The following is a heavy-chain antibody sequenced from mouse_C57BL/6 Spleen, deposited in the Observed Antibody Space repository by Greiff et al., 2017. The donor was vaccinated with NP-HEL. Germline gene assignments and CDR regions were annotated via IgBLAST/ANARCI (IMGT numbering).Heavy chain of an antibody. J-gene: IGHJ1*03. CDR3: ASVEGNYRYFDV. D-gene: IGHD2-1*01. V-gene: IGHV1-64*01. CDR1: GYTFTSYW. CDR2: IHPNRGST. Sequence: QVQLQQPGAELVKPGASVKLSCKASGYTFTSYWMHWVTQRPGQGLEWIGMIHPNRGSTNYNEKFKSKATLTVDKSSSTAYMQLSSLTSEDSAVYYCASVEGNYRYFDVWGTGTTGTVSS.